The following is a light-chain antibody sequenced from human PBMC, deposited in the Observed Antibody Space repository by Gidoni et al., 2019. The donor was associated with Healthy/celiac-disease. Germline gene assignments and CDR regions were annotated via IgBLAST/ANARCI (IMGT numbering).Light chain of an antibody. CDR2: GAS. Sequence: EIVMTQSPATLSVSPEERATLSCRASQSVSSNLAWYQQKPGQAPRLLIYGASTRATGIPARFSGSGSGTEFTLTISSLQSEDFAVYYCQQYNNWLRTFXPXTKVEIK. CDR3: QQYNNWLRT. V-gene: IGKV3-15*01. CDR1: QSVSSN. J-gene: IGKJ1*01.